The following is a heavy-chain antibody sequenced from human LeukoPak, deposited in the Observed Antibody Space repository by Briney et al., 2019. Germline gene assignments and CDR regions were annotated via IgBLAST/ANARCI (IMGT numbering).Heavy chain of an antibody. J-gene: IGHJ3*02. CDR3: ARDASDHDAFDI. D-gene: IGHD2-21*01. CDR2: IYYGGST. Sequence: SQTLSLTCTVSGGSISSGDYYWRWIRQPPGKGLEWIGYIYYGGSTYYNPSLKSRVTISVDTSKSQFSLKLSSVTAADTAVYYCARDASDHDAFDIWGQGTMVTVSS. V-gene: IGHV4-30-4*08. CDR1: GGSISSGDYY.